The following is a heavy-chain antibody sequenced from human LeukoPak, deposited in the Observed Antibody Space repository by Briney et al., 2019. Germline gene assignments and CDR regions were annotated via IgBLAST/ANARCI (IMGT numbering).Heavy chain of an antibody. CDR3: ARGLWVGAKYDY. Sequence: ASVKVSCKASGYTFTSYDINWARQATGQGLEWMGWMNPNSGNTGYAQKFQGRVTMTRNTSISTAYMELSSLRSEDTAVYYCARGLWVGAKYDYWGQGTLVTVSS. V-gene: IGHV1-8*01. CDR2: MNPNSGNT. CDR1: GYTFTSYD. D-gene: IGHD3-10*01. J-gene: IGHJ4*02.